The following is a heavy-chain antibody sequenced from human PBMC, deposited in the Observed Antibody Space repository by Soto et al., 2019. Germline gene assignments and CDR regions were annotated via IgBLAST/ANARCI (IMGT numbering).Heavy chain of an antibody. CDR2: IYPGDSDT. J-gene: IGHJ5*02. D-gene: IGHD3-3*01. V-gene: IGHV5-51*01. CDR3: ARHRREYYDFWSGYSNWFDP. CDR1: GYSFTSYL. Sequence: PGESLKISCKGSGYSFTSYLIGWVRQMPGKGLEWMGIIYPGDSDTRYSPSFQGQVTISADKSISTAYLQWSSLKASDTAMYYCARHRREYYDFWSGYSNWFDPWGQGTLVTVSS.